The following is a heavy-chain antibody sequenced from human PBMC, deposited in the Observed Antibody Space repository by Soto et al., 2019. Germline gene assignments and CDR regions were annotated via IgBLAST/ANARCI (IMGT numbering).Heavy chain of an antibody. CDR3: ARAEEWFGELFGWFDP. Sequence: QVQLQESGPGLVKPSQTLSLTCTVSGGSISSGGYYWSWIRQHPGKGLEWIGYIYYSGSTYYNPFLKSRVTISVDTSNNQFSLKLSSVTAADTAVYYCARAEEWFGELFGWFDPWGQGTLVTVSS. CDR2: IYYSGST. J-gene: IGHJ5*02. V-gene: IGHV4-31*03. CDR1: GGSISSGGYY. D-gene: IGHD3-10*01.